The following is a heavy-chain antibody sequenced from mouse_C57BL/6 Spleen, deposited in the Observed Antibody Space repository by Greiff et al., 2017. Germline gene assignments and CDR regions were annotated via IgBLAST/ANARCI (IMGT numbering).Heavy chain of an antibody. D-gene: IGHD3-2*02. CDR1: GYSFTGYY. V-gene: IGHV1-42*01. CDR2: INPSTGGT. J-gene: IGHJ3*01. CDR3: AREVTVDSSGYPFAY. Sequence: EVKLMESGPELVKPGASVKISCKASGYSFTGYYMNWVKQSPEKSLEWIGEINPSTGGTTYNQKFKAKATLTVDKSSSTAYMQLKSLTSEDSAVYYCAREVTVDSSGYPFAYWGQGTLVTVSA.